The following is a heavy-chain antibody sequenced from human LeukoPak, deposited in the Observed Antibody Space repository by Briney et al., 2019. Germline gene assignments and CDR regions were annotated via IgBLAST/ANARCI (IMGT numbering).Heavy chain of an antibody. D-gene: IGHD2-8*02. CDR2: INPSSGGT. J-gene: IGHJ4*02. CDR3: TRGSSGADY. Sequence: GASVKVSCKVSGYTFTGYYLHWVRQAPGQGLEWMGRINPSSGGTNYAQKFQGRVTMTRDTSINTAYMDLSNLRSDDTAVYYCTRGSSGADYWGQGTLVTVSS. V-gene: IGHV1-2*06. CDR1: GYTFTGYY.